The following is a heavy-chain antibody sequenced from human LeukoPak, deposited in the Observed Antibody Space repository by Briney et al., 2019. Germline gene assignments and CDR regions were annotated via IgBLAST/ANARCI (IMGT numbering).Heavy chain of an antibody. CDR2: IYYSGST. CDR1: GGSISSSSYY. D-gene: IGHD5-24*01. V-gene: IGHV4-39*07. J-gene: IGHJ5*02. CDR3: ARELATQFDP. Sequence: SETLSLTCTVSGGSISSSSYYWGWIRQPPGKGLEWIGSIYYSGSTYYNPPLKSRVTISIDTSKNQFSLKLSSVTAADTAVYYCARELATQFDPWGQGTLVTVSS.